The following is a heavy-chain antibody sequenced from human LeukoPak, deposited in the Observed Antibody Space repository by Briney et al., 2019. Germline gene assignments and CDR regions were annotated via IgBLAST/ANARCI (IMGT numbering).Heavy chain of an antibody. CDR1: GFTVSSSY. CDR3: ARAHYSGNYGDFDY. CDR2: IYSSGST. J-gene: IGHJ4*02. Sequence: GGSLRLSCAASGFTVSSSYMSWVRQAPGKGLEWVSVIYSSGSTYYADSMKGRFTISRDNSKNTLYLQMNSLRVEDTAVYYCARAHYSGNYGDFDYWGQGTLVTVSS. D-gene: IGHD1-26*01. V-gene: IGHV3-53*01.